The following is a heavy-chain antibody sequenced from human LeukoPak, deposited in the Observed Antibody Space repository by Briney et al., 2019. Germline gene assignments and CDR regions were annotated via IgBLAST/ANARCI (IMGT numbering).Heavy chain of an antibody. J-gene: IGHJ4*02. CDR1: GFTFSSYA. V-gene: IGHV3-23*01. Sequence: PGGSLRLSCAASGFTFSSYAMHWVRQAPGKGLEWVSSISDSAGATYYADSVRGRFIISRDNSENTLYLQMNSLRADDTAVYYCAKGGSTAWTAVDYWGQGTLVTVSS. D-gene: IGHD2-2*01. CDR2: ISDSAGAT. CDR3: AKGGSTAWTAVDY.